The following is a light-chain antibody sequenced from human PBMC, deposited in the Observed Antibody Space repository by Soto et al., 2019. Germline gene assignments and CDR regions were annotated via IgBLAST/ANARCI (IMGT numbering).Light chain of an antibody. CDR1: SRDVGGYNY. J-gene: IGLJ1*01. CDR3: TSYTSSNPHV. CDR2: DVS. V-gene: IGLV2-14*01. Sequence: QSDLTQPASGSGSPGQWITISCTGTSRDVGGYNYVSWLQQHPGKVPKLIIYDVSSRPSGVSNRFSGSKSGNTASLTISGLQAEDEADYYCTSYTSSNPHVFGGGTKVTVL.